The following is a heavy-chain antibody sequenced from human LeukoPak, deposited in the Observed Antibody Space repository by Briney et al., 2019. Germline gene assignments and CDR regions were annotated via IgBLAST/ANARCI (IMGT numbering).Heavy chain of an antibody. V-gene: IGHV4-59*11. CDR3: AGDYGDYEDASDI. CDR1: GGSISSHY. D-gene: IGHD4-17*01. Sequence: PSETLSLTCTVSGGSISSHYWTWIRQPPGKGLEWIGYIYYRGGTNYNPSLQSRVTISVDTSKNQFSLKVTSVTAADTAVYYCAGDYGDYEDASDIWGQGTMVTVSS. CDR2: IYYRGGT. J-gene: IGHJ3*02.